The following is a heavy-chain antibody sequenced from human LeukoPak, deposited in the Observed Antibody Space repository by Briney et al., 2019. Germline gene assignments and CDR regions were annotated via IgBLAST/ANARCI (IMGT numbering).Heavy chain of an antibody. Sequence: GGSLRLSCAASGFTFSNYAMSWVRQAPGKGLEWVSSISGSGGSTYYADSVKGRFTISRDNSKNTLYLQMNSLRAEDTAVYYFAKEGTQLRHDYWGEGTLVAVSS. D-gene: IGHD5-18*01. CDR3: AKEGTQLRHDY. V-gene: IGHV3-23*01. J-gene: IGHJ4*02. CDR1: GFTFSNYA. CDR2: ISGSGGST.